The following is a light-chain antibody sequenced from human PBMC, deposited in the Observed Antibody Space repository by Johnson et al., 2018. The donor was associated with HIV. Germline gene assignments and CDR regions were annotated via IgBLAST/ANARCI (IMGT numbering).Light chain of an antibody. CDR3: GTWDSSLSAGV. Sequence: QSVLTQPPSVSAAPGLKVTISCSGSSSNIGNNYVSWYQQLPGTAPKLLIYENTKRPSGIPDRFSGSKSGASATLGITGLQTGDEADYYCGTWDSSLSAGVFGTWTTVTVL. CDR1: SSNIGNNY. CDR2: ENT. J-gene: IGLJ1*01. V-gene: IGLV1-51*02.